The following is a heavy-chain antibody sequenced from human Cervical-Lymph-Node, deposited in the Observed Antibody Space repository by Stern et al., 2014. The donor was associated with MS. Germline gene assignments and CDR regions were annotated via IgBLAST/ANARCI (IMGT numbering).Heavy chain of an antibody. CDR2: IITIFETA. CDR1: GGTFSSDT. Sequence: VQLVESGAAVKKPGSSMKVSCKASGGTFSSDTIGWVRQAPGPGLEWMGGIITIFETANYAQKFQGRVTITADQSTKTAYLELSSLTSGDTAMYFCASGTRSSWYFDFWGQGTLVTVST. J-gene: IGHJ4*02. CDR3: ASGTRSSWYFDF. V-gene: IGHV1-69*01. D-gene: IGHD6-13*01.